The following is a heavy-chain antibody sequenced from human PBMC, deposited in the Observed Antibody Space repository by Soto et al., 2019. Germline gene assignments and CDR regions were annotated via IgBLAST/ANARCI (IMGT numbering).Heavy chain of an antibody. CDR3: ARDPPGLLSAFDF. J-gene: IGHJ4*02. V-gene: IGHV6-1*01. D-gene: IGHD2-21*01. Sequence: SQTLSLTCAISGDSVSSNGAALNLIMQSPSRGLEWLGRTYYRSRWYSDYAPSVKSRITVNPDTSQNQFSLQLNSVTPEDTAIYYCARDPPGLLSAFDFWGQGTLVTVSS. CDR1: GDSVSSNGAA. CDR2: TYYRSRWYS.